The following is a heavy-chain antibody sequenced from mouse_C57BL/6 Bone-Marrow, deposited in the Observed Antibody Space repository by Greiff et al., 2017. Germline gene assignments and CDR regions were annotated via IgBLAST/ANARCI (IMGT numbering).Heavy chain of an antibody. V-gene: IGHV1-62-2*01. CDR2: FYPGSGSI. J-gene: IGHJ2*01. CDR3: ARHEDPNYYGSSPSYFDY. CDR1: GYTFTEYT. Sequence: VQLQQSGAELVKPGASVKLSCKASGYTFTEYTIHWVKQRSGQGLEWIGWFYPGSGSIKYNEKFKDKATLTADKSSSTVYMELSKLTSEDSEVYFCARHEDPNYYGSSPSYFDYWGQGTTLTVSS. D-gene: IGHD1-1*01.